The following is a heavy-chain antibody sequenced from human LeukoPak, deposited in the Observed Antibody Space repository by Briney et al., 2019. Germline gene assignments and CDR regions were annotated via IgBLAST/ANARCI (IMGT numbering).Heavy chain of an antibody. CDR3: ARGGDSSGYYTFDY. D-gene: IGHD3-22*01. V-gene: IGHV4-30-2*01. J-gene: IGHJ4*02. Sequence: SETLSLTCAVSGGSISSGGYSWSWIRQPPGKGLEWIGYIYHSGSTYYSPSLKSRVTISVDRSKNQFSLKLSSVTAADTAVYYCARGGDSSGYYTFDYWGQGTLVTVSS. CDR2: IYHSGST. CDR1: GGSISSGGYS.